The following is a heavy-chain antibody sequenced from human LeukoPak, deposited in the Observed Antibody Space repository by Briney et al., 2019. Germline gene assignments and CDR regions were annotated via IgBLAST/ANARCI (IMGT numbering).Heavy chain of an antibody. CDR1: GFTFSDYY. D-gene: IGHD2-21*02. Sequence: GGSLRLSCAASGFTFSDYYMSWIRQAPGKGLEWVSYISSSGSTIYYADSVKGRFTISRDNAKNSLYLQMNSLRAEDMAVYYCARDAEAVVTASGVAFDIWGQGTMVTVSS. V-gene: IGHV3-11*01. J-gene: IGHJ3*02. CDR3: ARDAEAVVTASGVAFDI. CDR2: ISSSGSTI.